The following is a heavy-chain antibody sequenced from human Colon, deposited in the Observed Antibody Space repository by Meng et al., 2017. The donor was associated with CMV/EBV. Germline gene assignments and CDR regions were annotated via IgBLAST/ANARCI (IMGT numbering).Heavy chain of an antibody. CDR1: GGSISSSTSY. D-gene: IGHD2-2*01. CDR3: ARDVGHCSTASCYSDY. J-gene: IGHJ4*02. CDR2: IYVGDSI. V-gene: IGHV4-39*07. Sequence: SETLSLTCTVSGGSISSSTSYWGWIRQPPGKGLEWIGSIYVGDSIYYNPSLKSRVTILLGTSRNQLSLKLNSVTAADTAVYYCARDVGHCSTASCYSDYWGQGTLVTVSS.